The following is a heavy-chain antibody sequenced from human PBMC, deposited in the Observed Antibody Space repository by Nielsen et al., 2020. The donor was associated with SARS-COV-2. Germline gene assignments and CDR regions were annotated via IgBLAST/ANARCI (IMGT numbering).Heavy chain of an antibody. CDR3: ARAELYDSSGYGFDP. Sequence: GESLKISCVASGFTFGIYNMNWVRQAPGKGLEWVSAISSSSSTIYYADSVKGRFTISRDNAKNSLYLQMNSLRDEDTTVYYCARAELYDSSGYGFDPWGQGTLVTVSS. CDR2: ISSSSSTI. CDR1: GFTFGIYN. D-gene: IGHD3-22*01. V-gene: IGHV3-48*02. J-gene: IGHJ5*02.